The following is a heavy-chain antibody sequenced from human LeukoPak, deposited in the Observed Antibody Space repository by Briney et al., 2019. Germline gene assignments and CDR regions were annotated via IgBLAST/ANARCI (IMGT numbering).Heavy chain of an antibody. CDR3: AKDLVVVPAANVPRFDP. CDR1: GFTFSSYW. V-gene: IGHV3-30*02. J-gene: IGHJ5*02. Sequence: SGGSLRLSCAASGFTFSSYWMSWVRQAPGKGLEWVAFIRYDGSNKYYADSVKGRFTISRDNSKNTLYLQMNSLRAEDTAVYYCAKDLVVVPAANVPRFDPWGQGTLVTVSS. CDR2: IRYDGSNK. D-gene: IGHD2-2*01.